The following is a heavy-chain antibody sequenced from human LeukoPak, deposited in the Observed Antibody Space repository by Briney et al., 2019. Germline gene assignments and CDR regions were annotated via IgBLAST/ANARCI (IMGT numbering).Heavy chain of an antibody. CDR3: VSDRAERRAWVEFDP. CDR2: IYSDGAT. CDR1: GFTVSAYT. V-gene: IGHV3-66*02. D-gene: IGHD1-26*01. Sequence: GGSLRLSCAASGFTVSAYTMSWVRQAPGKGPEWVSLIYSDGATRYADSVQGRFTISRDNSKNTLYLQMNNLRVEDTAVYYCVSDRAERRAWVEFDPWGQGILVPVSS. J-gene: IGHJ5*02.